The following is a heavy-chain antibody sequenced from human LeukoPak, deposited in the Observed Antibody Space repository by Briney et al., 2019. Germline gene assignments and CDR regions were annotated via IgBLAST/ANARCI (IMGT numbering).Heavy chain of an antibody. CDR2: ISAYNGNT. CDR1: GYTFTSYG. V-gene: IGHV1-18*04. D-gene: IGHD3-9*01. J-gene: IGHJ6*04. CDR3: ARLTYYDILTGPSGYYYYGMDV. Sequence: ASVTVSCKASGYTFTSYGISWVRQAPGQGLEWMGWISAYNGNTNYAQKLQGGVTMTTDTSTSTAYMELRSLRSDDTAVYYCARLTYYDILTGPSGYYYYGMDVWGKGTTVTVSS.